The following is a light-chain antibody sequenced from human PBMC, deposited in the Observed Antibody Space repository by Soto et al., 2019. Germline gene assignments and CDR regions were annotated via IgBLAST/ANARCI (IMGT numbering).Light chain of an antibody. CDR2: ANN. J-gene: IGLJ3*02. Sequence: QSVLTQPPSVSGAPGQRVVISCTGDSSNIGAGSDVHWYQQLPGTAPKLLISANNNRPSGVPDRFSGSKSGTSASLAITGLQPEDEADYYCQSYDSSLKIRVFGGGTKLTVL. V-gene: IGLV1-40*01. CDR3: QSYDSSLKIRV. CDR1: SSNIGAGSD.